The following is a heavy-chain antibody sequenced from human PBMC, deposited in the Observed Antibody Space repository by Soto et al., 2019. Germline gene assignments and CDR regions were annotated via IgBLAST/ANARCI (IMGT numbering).Heavy chain of an antibody. CDR1: GFTFSSYS. CDR2: ISSSSSYI. CDR3: ARDRDGYNRPGYYYGMDV. Sequence: GGSLRLSCAASGFTFSSYSMNWVRQAPGKGLEWVSSISSSSSYIYYADSVKGRFTISRDNAKNSLYLQMNSLRAEDTAVYYCARDRDGYNRPGYYYGMDVWGQGTTVTVSS. D-gene: IGHD5-12*01. V-gene: IGHV3-21*01. J-gene: IGHJ6*02.